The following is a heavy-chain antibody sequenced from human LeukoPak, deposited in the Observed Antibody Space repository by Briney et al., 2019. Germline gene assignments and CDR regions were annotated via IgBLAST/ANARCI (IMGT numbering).Heavy chain of an antibody. D-gene: IGHD6-19*01. Sequence: ASVKVSCKASGYTFTGYYMHWVRQAPGQGLEWMGWINPNSGGTNYAQKFQGRVTMTRDTSISTAYMELSRLRSDDTAVYYYARDPQWLRGIQNWFDPWGQGTLVTVSS. CDR3: ARDPQWLRGIQNWFDP. CDR1: GYTFTGYY. CDR2: INPNSGGT. J-gene: IGHJ5*02. V-gene: IGHV1-2*02.